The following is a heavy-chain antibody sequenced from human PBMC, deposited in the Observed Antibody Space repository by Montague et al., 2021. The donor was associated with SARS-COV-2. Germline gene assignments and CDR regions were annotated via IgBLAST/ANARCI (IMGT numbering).Heavy chain of an antibody. CDR2: SSGSDGGT. CDR1: GFTFSNSA. Sequence: SLRLSCAASGFTFSNSAMNWVRQAPGKGLEWVSGSSGSDGGTHYADSVKGRFTFSRDNSKNVLYLQMNSLSAEDTALYYCAKDSYYYGLGYGMDVWGQGTTVTVSS. J-gene: IGHJ6*02. D-gene: IGHD3-10*01. CDR3: AKDSYYYGLGYGMDV. V-gene: IGHV3-23*01.